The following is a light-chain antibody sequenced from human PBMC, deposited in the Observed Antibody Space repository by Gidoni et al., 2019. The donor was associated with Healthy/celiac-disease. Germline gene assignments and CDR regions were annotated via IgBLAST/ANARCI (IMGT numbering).Light chain of an antibody. V-gene: IGKV3-15*01. Sequence: EIVMTQSPATLSVSPGERATLSCRASQSVSSNLAWYQQKPGQAPRLRIFGPSTRATGIPARFSGSGSGTEFTLTISSLQSEDFAVYDCQQYNNWPKTFGQGTKVEIK. CDR1: QSVSSN. CDR3: QQYNNWPKT. J-gene: IGKJ1*01. CDR2: GPS.